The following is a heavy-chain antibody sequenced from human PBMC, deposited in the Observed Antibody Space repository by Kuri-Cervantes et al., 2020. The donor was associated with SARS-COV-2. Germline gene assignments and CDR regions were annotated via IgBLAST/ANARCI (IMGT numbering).Heavy chain of an antibody. D-gene: IGHD1-26*01. J-gene: IGHJ3*02. CDR3: ARALPWDLRGNDAFDI. Sequence: SQTLSLTCAVYGGSFSGCYWSWIRQPPGKGLEWIGEINDSGSTNYNPSLKSRVTISVDTSKNQFSLKLSSVTAADTAVYYCARALPWDLRGNDAFDIWGQGTMVTVSS. CDR2: INDSGST. CDR1: GGSFSGCY. V-gene: IGHV4-34*01.